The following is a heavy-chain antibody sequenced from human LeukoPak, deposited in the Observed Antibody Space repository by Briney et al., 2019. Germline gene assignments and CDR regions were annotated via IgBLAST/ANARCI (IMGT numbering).Heavy chain of an antibody. V-gene: IGHV3-30*18. D-gene: IGHD2-2*01. J-gene: IGHJ1*01. CDR2: ISSDGVNK. Sequence: GGSLRLSCAASGFTFSSFGMHWVRQAPGKGLEWVAVISSDGVNKYSADSVKGRFTISRDNSKNTLYLQMNSLRAEDTAVYYCAKASRNCSRTSCYEYFQHWGQGTLVTVSS. CDR3: AKASRNCSRTSCYEYFQH. CDR1: GFTFSSFG.